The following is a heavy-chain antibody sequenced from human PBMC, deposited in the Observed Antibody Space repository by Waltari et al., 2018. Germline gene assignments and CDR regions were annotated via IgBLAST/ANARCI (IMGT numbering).Heavy chain of an antibody. D-gene: IGHD2-21*01. V-gene: IGHV5-51*03. CDR3: ARRREGGDLLYAFDI. J-gene: IGHJ3*02. Sequence: EVQLVQSGAEVKKPGESLKISCQGSGYIFPSYWIGWVRPLPGKGLEGMGIIYPGDSEPRDSPSFQGQVTMSADNSISTAYLQWSSLKASDTAMYYCARRREGGDLLYAFDIWGQGTMVTVSS. CDR2: IYPGDSEP. CDR1: GYIFPSYW.